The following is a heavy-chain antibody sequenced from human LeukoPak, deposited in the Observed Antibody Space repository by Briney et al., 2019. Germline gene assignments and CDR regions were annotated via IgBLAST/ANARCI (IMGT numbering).Heavy chain of an antibody. Sequence: ASVKVSCKASGYTFTNYAIHWVRQAPGQRLEWMGWINTGTGNTKFSQKFQARVTITRDTSATTAYMELSSLTSEDTAVYYCARGGYLTDYYGSGGFDPWGQGTLVTVSS. D-gene: IGHD3-10*01. V-gene: IGHV1-3*04. J-gene: IGHJ5*02. CDR1: GYTFTNYA. CDR3: ARGGYLTDYYGSGGFDP. CDR2: INTGTGNT.